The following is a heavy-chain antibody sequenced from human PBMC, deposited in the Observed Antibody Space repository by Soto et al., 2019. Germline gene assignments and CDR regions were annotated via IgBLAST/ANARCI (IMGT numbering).Heavy chain of an antibody. V-gene: IGHV3-66*01. Sequence: PGGSLRLSCAVSGFTVSSNYMNWVRQAPGKGLEWVSFIYSGGNTYYADSVKGRFTISRDNSKNMLYLQMNSLRVEDTAVYYCAREVRVRGFAFDIRGQRTTVTVSS. D-gene: IGHD3-3*01. J-gene: IGHJ3*02. CDR2: IYSGGNT. CDR3: AREVRVRGFAFDI. CDR1: GFTVSSNY.